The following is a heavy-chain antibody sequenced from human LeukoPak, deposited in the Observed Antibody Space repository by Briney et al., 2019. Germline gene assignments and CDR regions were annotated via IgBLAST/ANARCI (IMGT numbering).Heavy chain of an antibody. CDR3: ARVGTYYDILTVHKGFDY. CDR1: GFTFSSYA. J-gene: IGHJ4*02. V-gene: IGHV3-64*01. D-gene: IGHD3-9*01. Sequence: QAGGSLRLSCAASGFTFSSYAMHWVRQAPGKGLEYVSAISSNGGSTYYANSVKGRFTISRDNAKNTLYLQMNSLRAEDTAVYYCARVGTYYDILTVHKGFDYWGQGTLVTVSS. CDR2: ISSNGGST.